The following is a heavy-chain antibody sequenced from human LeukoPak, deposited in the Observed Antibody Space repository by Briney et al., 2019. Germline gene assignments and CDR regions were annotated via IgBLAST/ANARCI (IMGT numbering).Heavy chain of an antibody. V-gene: IGHV4-39*01. D-gene: IGHD2-2*01. CDR3: ARHGPPNVYCSSTSCPLDY. CDR2: IYYSGST. CDR1: GGSISSSSYY. J-gene: IGHJ4*02. Sequence: PSETLSLTCTVSGGSISSSSYYWGWIRQPPGKGLEWSGSIYYSGSTYYNPSLKSRVTISVDTSKNQFSLKLISVTAADTAVYYCARHGPPNVYCSSTSCPLDYWGQGTLVTVSS.